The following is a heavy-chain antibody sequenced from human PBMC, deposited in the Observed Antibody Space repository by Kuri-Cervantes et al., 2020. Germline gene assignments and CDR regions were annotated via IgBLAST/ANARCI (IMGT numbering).Heavy chain of an antibody. V-gene: IGHV1-18*01. CDR3: ARAGDGDYYDSSGYYDSSTWFDP. CDR1: GYTFTSYG. Sequence: ASVKVSCKASGYTFTSYGISWVRQAPGQGLEWMGWISAYNGNTNYAQKLQGRVTMTRNTSISTAYMELSSLRSEDTAVYYCARAGDGDYYDSSGYYDSSTWFDPWGQGTLVTVSS. J-gene: IGHJ5*02. D-gene: IGHD3-22*01. CDR2: ISAYNGNT.